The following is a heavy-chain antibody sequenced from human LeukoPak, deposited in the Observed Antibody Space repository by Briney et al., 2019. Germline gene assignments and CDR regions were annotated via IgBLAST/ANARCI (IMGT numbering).Heavy chain of an antibody. CDR3: ARLRDYDFWSGSYHFDY. J-gene: IGHJ4*02. D-gene: IGHD3-3*01. Sequence: GESLKISCKGSGYSFTSYWIGWVRQLPGKGLEWMGIIYPGDSDTRYSPSFQGQVTISADKSISTAYLQWSSLKASDTAMYYCARLRDYDFWSGSYHFDYWGQGTQVTVSS. CDR1: GYSFTSYW. CDR2: IYPGDSDT. V-gene: IGHV5-51*01.